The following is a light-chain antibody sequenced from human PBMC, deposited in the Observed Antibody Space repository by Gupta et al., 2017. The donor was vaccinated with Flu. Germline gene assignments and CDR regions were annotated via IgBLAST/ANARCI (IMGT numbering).Light chain of an antibody. CDR3: QQGDSYSGT. CDR2: KAS. Sequence: DIQLTHSPSTPPASVGDRVTINCRASQSMRSWLAWYQQKPGKAPKLLIYKASRVESGVPSRFSGSGSGTEFTLTISSLQPDDFAAYYCQQGDSYSGTFGQGTKVEVK. CDR1: QSMRSW. J-gene: IGKJ1*01. V-gene: IGKV1-5*03.